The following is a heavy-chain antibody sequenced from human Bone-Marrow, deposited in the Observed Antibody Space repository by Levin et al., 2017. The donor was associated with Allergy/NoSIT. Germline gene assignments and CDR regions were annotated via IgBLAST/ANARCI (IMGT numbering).Heavy chain of an antibody. D-gene: IGHD5-18*01. CDR2: TSYNGRNT. CDR1: GFTFNNHP. V-gene: IGHV3-30*04. J-gene: IGHJ5*02. CDR3: ARGRTTTMGTWFDP. Sequence: QPGGSLRLSCAASGFTFNNHPMHWVRQAPGKGLEWVAVTSYNGRNTYYSDSVQGRFIISRDNSNNTVSLEMNNLRAEDTALYYCARGRTTTMGTWFDPWGQGTLVTVSS.